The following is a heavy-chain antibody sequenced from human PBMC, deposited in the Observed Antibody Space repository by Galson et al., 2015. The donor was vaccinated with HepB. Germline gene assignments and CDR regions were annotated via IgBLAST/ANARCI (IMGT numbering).Heavy chain of an antibody. CDR3: AKDLTAARRHDY. Sequence: SLRLSCAASGFTFSSYAMSWVRQAPGKGLEWVSAISGSGGSTYYADSVKGRFTISRDNSKNTLYLQMNSLRAEDTAVYYCAKDLTAARRHDYWGQGTLVTVSS. V-gene: IGHV3-23*01. J-gene: IGHJ4*02. CDR1: GFTFSSYA. D-gene: IGHD6-6*01. CDR2: ISGSGGST.